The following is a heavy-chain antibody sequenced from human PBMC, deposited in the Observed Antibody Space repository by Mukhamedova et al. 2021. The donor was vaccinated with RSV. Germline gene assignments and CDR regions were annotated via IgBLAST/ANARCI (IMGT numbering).Heavy chain of an antibody. CDR2: SYAT. V-gene: IGHV3-73*01. J-gene: IGHJ4*02. Sequence: SYATAYAASVQGRFITSRDDSKNTAYLQMKSLKTEDTAVYYCTRHDSSSWEYYYDYWGQGTVVTVSS. CDR3: TRHDSSSWEYYYDY. D-gene: IGHD6-13*01.